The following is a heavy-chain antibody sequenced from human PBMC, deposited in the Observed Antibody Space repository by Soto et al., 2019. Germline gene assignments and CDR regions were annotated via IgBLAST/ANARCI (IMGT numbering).Heavy chain of an antibody. CDR1: GFTFSSYA. CDR2: ISGSGRST. CDR3: AKATYCGGDCSHYYYYVMDV. V-gene: IGHV3-23*01. J-gene: IGHJ6*02. Sequence: EVQLLESGGGLVQPGGSLRLSCAASGFTFSSYAMSWVRQAPGKGLEWVSAISGSGRSTYYADSVKGRFTISRDNSKNTLYLQMNSLRAEDTAVYYCAKATYCGGDCSHYYYYVMDVWGQGTTVTVSS. D-gene: IGHD2-21*02.